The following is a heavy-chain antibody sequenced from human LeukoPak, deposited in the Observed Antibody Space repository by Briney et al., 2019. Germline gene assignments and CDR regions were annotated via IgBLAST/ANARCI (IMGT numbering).Heavy chain of an antibody. D-gene: IGHD3-10*01. J-gene: IGHJ4*02. CDR2: IKSKAHGGTT. Sequence: PGGSLRLSCAASGFTFSSYSMNWVRQAPGKGLEWVGRIKSKAHGGTTDYAAPVKDRFTITRDDSKNTLYLQMNSLRTEDTAVYYCARGGYGSSTYYNNFDFWGQGTLVTVSS. CDR1: GFTFSSYS. CDR3: ARGGYGSSTYYNNFDF. V-gene: IGHV3-15*01.